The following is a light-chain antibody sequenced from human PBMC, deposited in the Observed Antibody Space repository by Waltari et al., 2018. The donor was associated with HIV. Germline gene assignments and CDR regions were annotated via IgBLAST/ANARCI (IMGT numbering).Light chain of an antibody. CDR3: QQTNTFPWT. CDR2: GSS. J-gene: IGKJ1*01. Sequence: DIQLTQSPSSVSASVGDRVTITCRASQDISTWLAWYQQKPGKAPTLLISGSSYLESGVPSRFSGSESGTTFTLTINSLQTEDFATYFCQQTNTFPWTFGQGTRVDIK. CDR1: QDISTW. V-gene: IGKV1D-12*01.